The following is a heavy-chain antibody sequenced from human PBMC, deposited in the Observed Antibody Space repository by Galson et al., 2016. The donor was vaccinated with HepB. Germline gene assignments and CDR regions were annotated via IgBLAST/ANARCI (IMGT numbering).Heavy chain of an antibody. CDR2: ISGSTGRT. V-gene: IGHV3-23*01. J-gene: IGHJ3*02. CDR3: AKESPKNAGGAFDI. Sequence: SLRLSCAASGFTVNNNQMAWVRQAPGKGLEWVSAISGSTGRTYYADSVKGHFTISRDNYKNTLYLQMNSLRAGDTALYYCAKESPKNAGGAFDIWGQGTMVTVSS. CDR1: GFTVNNNQ. D-gene: IGHD1-1*01.